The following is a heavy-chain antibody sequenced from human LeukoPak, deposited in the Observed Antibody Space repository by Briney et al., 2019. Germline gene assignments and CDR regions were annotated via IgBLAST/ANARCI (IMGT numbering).Heavy chain of an antibody. Sequence: PGGSLRLSCAASGFTFSSYPMSWVRQAPGKGLEWVSAISGGGGDTYYADSVKGRLTISRDNSKNTLYLQMNSLRAEDTALYYCATSSGWYPKYFDYWGQGTLVTVSS. D-gene: IGHD6-19*01. CDR1: GFTFSSYP. CDR2: ISGGGGDT. CDR3: ATSSGWYPKYFDY. V-gene: IGHV3-23*01. J-gene: IGHJ4*02.